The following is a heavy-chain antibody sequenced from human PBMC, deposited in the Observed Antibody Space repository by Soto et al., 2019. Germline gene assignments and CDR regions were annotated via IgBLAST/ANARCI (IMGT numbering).Heavy chain of an antibody. J-gene: IGHJ3*02. D-gene: IGHD6-13*01. Sequence: QVQLQESGPGVVEPSQTLSLTCTISGGSISSGNHYWSWIRQHPGKGLEWIGYIHYTGSTYYNPSLESLVTISIDTSKNQFALNLNSVTVAETAVFYWTREVIAPADSDAFDIWGQGTMVTVSS. CDR1: GGSISSGNHY. CDR3: TREVIAPADSDAFDI. CDR2: IHYTGST. V-gene: IGHV4-31*01.